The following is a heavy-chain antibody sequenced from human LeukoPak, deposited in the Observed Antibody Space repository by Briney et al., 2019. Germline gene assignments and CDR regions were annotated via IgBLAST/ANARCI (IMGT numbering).Heavy chain of an antibody. CDR2: IRSKAYGGTT. J-gene: IGHJ4*02. CDR3: QGGLYYFDY. D-gene: IGHD2-15*01. V-gene: IGHV3-49*04. CDR1: GFTFDDYA. Sequence: GGSLRLFCTASGFTFDDYAMSWVREAPGKGRVWVGFIRSKAYGGTTEYAASVKGRFTISRDDSKSLAYLQMISLKTEDTAVYYCQGGLYYFDYWGQGTLVTVSS.